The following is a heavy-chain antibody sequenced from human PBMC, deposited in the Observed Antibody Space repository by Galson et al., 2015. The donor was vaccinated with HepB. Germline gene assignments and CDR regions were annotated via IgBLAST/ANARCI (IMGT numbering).Heavy chain of an antibody. V-gene: IGHV7-4-1*02. J-gene: IGHJ4*02. CDR1: GYTFTNYA. Sequence: SVKVSCKASGYTFTNYAMNWVRQAPGQGLEWMGWINTNTGNPTYAQGFTGRFVFSLDTSVRTAYLQIRSLEAEDTAVYYCARATYRGSYCFDYWGQGTLVTVSS. CDR2: INTNTGNP. CDR3: ARATYRGSYCFDY. D-gene: IGHD1-26*01.